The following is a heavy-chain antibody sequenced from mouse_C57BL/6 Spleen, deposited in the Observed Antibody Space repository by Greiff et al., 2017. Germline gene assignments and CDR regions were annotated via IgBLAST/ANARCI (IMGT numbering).Heavy chain of an antibody. D-gene: IGHD2-5*01. CDR3: ARPGYSNLYAMDY. J-gene: IGHJ4*01. CDR2: INPSSGYT. V-gene: IGHV1-4*01. CDR1: GYTFTSYT. Sequence: QVQLQQSGAELARPGASVQMSCKASGYTFTSYTMHWVKQRPGQGLEWIGYINPSSGYTKYNQKFKDKATLTADKSSSTAYMQLSSLTSEDSAVYYCARPGYSNLYAMDYWGQGTSVTVSS.